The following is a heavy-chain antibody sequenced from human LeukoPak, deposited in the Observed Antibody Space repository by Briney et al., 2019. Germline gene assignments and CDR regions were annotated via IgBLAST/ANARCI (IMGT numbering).Heavy chain of an antibody. CDR1: GFIFSSYA. CDR2: ISSSGSTI. Sequence: GGSLRLSCAASGFIFSSYAMNWVRQAPGKGLEWVSYISSSGSTIYYADSVKGRFTISRDNAKNSLYLQMNSLRAEDTAVYYCAELGITMIGGVWGKGATVTI. D-gene: IGHD3-10*02. J-gene: IGHJ6*03. V-gene: IGHV3-48*03. CDR3: AELGITMIGGV.